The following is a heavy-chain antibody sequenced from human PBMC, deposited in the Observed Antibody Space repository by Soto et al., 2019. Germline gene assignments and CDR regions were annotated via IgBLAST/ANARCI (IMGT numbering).Heavy chain of an antibody. Sequence: SETLSLTCTVSGGSISSYYWSWIRQPPGKGLEWIGYIYYSGSTNYNPSLKSRVTISVDTSKNQFSLKLSSVTAADTAVYYCARASIAVAGTFDYWGQGTLVTVSS. D-gene: IGHD6-19*01. V-gene: IGHV4-59*01. J-gene: IGHJ4*02. CDR1: GGSISSYY. CDR2: IYYSGST. CDR3: ARASIAVAGTFDY.